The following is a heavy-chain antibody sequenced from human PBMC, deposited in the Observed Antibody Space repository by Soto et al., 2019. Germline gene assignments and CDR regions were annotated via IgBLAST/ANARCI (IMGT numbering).Heavy chain of an antibody. V-gene: IGHV3-74*01. J-gene: IGHJ6*02. CDR2: ISSDGTTT. CDR3: ARSSGGSGKLWNYYGMDV. D-gene: IGHD3-10*01. CDR1: GFTFSNYY. Sequence: GGSLRLSCAASGFTFSNYYMHWVRQAPGKGPVWVSRISSDGTTTTYADSVKGRFTISRDNAKNTLYLQVNSLRADDTAVYYCARSSGGSGKLWNYYGMDVWGQGTTVTVSS.